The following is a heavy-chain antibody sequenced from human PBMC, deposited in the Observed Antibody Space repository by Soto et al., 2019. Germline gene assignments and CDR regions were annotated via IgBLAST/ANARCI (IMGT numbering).Heavy chain of an antibody. J-gene: IGHJ5*02. CDR2: INSDGSST. V-gene: IGHV3-74*01. CDR3: ARVRPDIVVVPAALSNWFDP. D-gene: IGHD2-2*01. CDR1: GFTFSSYW. Sequence: GGSLRLSCAASGFTFSSYWMHWVRQAPGKGLVWVSRINSDGSSTSYADSVKGRFTISRDTSTSTAYMELRSLRSDDTAVYYCARVRPDIVVVPAALSNWFDPWGQGTLVTVSS.